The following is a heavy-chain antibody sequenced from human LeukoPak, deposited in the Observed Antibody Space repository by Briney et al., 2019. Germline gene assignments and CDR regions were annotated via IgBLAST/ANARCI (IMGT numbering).Heavy chain of an antibody. CDR1: GGSFSSYY. Sequence: SETLSPTCAVYGGSFSSYYWSWIRQPPGKGLEWLGEINHSGSTNYNPSLKSRVTISVDTSKNQFSLKLSSVTAADTAVYYCARGRGYCSSTSCYGNYYYYYMDVWGKGTTVTVSS. CDR2: INHSGST. D-gene: IGHD2-2*01. CDR3: ARGRGYCSSTSCYGNYYYYYMDV. J-gene: IGHJ6*03. V-gene: IGHV4-34*01.